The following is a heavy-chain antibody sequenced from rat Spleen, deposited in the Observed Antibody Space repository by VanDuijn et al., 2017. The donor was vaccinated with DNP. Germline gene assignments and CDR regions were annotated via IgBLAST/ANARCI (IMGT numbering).Heavy chain of an antibody. Sequence: EVQLVESGGGLVQPGRSLKVSCAASGFTFSDFYMAWVRQAPTKGLEWVAFISYDGGSTYYGDSVKGRFTISRNNAKSTLYLQMDSLRSDDTATYYCAKPDYWGQGVMVTVSS. CDR3: AKPDY. CDR2: ISYDGGST. V-gene: IGHV5-20*01. CDR1: GFTFSDFY. J-gene: IGHJ2*01.